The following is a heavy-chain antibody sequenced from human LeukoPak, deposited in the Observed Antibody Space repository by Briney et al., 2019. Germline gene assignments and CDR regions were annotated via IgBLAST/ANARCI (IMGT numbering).Heavy chain of an antibody. V-gene: IGHV1-18*01. J-gene: IGHJ4*02. Sequence: GIXXXRQAPGQGLAWMGWISAYNGDTNYAQKFQGRVTMTTDTSTSTAYMELRSLRSDDTAVYYCARDSGTYSYFDYWGQGTLVTVSS. CDR1: G. D-gene: IGHD1-26*01. CDR2: ISAYNGDT. CDR3: ARDSGTYSYFDY.